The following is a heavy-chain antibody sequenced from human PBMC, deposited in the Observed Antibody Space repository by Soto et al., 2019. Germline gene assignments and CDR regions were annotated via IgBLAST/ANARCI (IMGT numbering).Heavy chain of an antibody. D-gene: IGHD6-6*01. CDR3: ARDLRQLVDYGMDV. Sequence: SETLSLTCTVSGGSVSSGSYYWSWIRQPPGKGLEWIGYIYYSGSTNYNPSLKSRVTISVDTSKNQFSLKLSSVTAADTAVYYCARDLRQLVDYGMDVWGQGTTVTVSS. CDR2: IYYSGST. V-gene: IGHV4-61*01. J-gene: IGHJ6*02. CDR1: GGSVSSGSYY.